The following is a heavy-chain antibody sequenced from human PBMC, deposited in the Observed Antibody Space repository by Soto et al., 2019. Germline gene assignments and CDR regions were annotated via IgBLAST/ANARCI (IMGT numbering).Heavy chain of an antibody. CDR3: AKDRNDYYYYMDV. CDR2: ISWNSGSI. Sequence: DVQLVESGGGLVQPGRSLRLSCAASGFTFDDYAMHWVRQAPGKGLEWVSGISWNSGSIGYADSVKGRFTISRDNAKNSLYLQMNSLRAEDTALYYCAKDRNDYYYYMDVWGKGTTVTVSS. J-gene: IGHJ6*03. CDR1: GFTFDDYA. D-gene: IGHD1-1*01. V-gene: IGHV3-9*01.